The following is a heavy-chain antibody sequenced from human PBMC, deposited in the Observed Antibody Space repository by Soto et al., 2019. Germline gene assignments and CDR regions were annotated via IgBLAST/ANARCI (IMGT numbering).Heavy chain of an antibody. CDR1: GYTFTSYG. CDR3: ARDGALGEKYDYYGMDG. CDR2: ISAYNGNT. V-gene: IGHV1-18*01. Sequence: QVQLVQSGAEVKKPGASVKVSCKASGYTFTSYGISWVRQAPGQGLEWMGWISAYNGNTNYAQKLQGRVTMTTDTATSPAYMELRSLRSDDTAVYYCARDGALGEKYDYYGMDGWGQGTTVTVSS. D-gene: IGHD3-16*01. J-gene: IGHJ6*02.